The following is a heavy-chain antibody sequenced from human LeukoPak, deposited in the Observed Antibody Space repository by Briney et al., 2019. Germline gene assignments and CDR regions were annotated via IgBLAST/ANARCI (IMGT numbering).Heavy chain of an antibody. CDR3: ARDSSAPSEFDY. CDR1: GFTFSSDS. D-gene: IGHD6-19*01. Sequence: GGSLRLSCAASGFTFSSDSMNWVRQAPGKGLEWVSSISSSSSYIYYADSVKGRFTISRDNAKNSLYLQMNSLRAEDTAVYYCARDSSAPSEFDYWGQGTLVTVSS. J-gene: IGHJ4*02. CDR2: ISSSSSYI. V-gene: IGHV3-21*01.